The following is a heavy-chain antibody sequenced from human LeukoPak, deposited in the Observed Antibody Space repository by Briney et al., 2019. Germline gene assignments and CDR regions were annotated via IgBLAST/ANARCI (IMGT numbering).Heavy chain of an antibody. Sequence: PGGSLRLSCAASGFTFSSYAMSWVRQAPGKGLEWVSAISGSGGSTYYADSVKGRFPISRDNSKNTLYLQMNSLRAEDTAVYYCAKANRGAATTMTIDYWGQGTLVTVSS. D-gene: IGHD1-26*01. V-gene: IGHV3-23*01. CDR3: AKANRGAATTMTIDY. CDR2: ISGSGGST. J-gene: IGHJ4*02. CDR1: GFTFSSYA.